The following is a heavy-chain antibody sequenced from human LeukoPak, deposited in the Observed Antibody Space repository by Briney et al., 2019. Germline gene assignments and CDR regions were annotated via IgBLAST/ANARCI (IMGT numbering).Heavy chain of an antibody. D-gene: IGHD2-2*01. CDR2: IIPIFGTA. Sequence: GASVKVSCKASGGTFSSYAISWVRQAPGQGLEWMGGIIPIFGTANYAQKFQGRVTITTDESTSTAYMELSSLRSEDAAVYYCATPWAGCSSTSCYFQSRFDYWGQGTLVTVSS. CDR3: ATPWAGCSSTSCYFQSRFDY. CDR1: GGTFSSYA. V-gene: IGHV1-69*05. J-gene: IGHJ4*02.